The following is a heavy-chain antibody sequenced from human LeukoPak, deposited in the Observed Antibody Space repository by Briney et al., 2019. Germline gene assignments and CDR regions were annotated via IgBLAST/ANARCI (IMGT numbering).Heavy chain of an antibody. Sequence: ASVKVSCKASGYTFISYGISWVRQAPGQVLEWMGWISAYNGNTKSAQKFQGRVTMTRDTSTSTAYMELRSLRSDDTAMYYCARDRDIVGVPAAPADYWGQGTLVTVSS. CDR2: ISAYNGNT. CDR3: ARDRDIVGVPAAPADY. J-gene: IGHJ4*02. V-gene: IGHV1-18*01. CDR1: GYTFISYG. D-gene: IGHD2-2*01.